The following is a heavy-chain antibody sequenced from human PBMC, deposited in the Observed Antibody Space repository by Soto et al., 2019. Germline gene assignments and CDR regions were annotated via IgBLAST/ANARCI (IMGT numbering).Heavy chain of an antibody. CDR3: ARDHGGGGLTRED. CDR1: GFTFSDYY. CDR2: ISDSGRIT. Sequence: QVHLEESGGALVKPGGSLRQSCTASGFTFSDYYMSWIRQAPGKGLEWVSDISDSGRITHHADSVEGRFTISRDNAENSLSLQMNSLRPEDSAIYYCARDHGGGGLTREDWGQGTLVTVSS. J-gene: IGHJ4*02. V-gene: IGHV3-11*01. D-gene: IGHD3-16*01.